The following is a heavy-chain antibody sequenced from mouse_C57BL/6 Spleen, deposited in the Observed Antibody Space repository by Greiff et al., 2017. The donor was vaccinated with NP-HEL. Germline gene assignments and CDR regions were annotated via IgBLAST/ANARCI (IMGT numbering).Heavy chain of an antibody. CDR2: ISDGGSYT. V-gene: IGHV5-4*01. J-gene: IGHJ3*01. Sequence: EVKLVESGGGLVKPGGSLKLSCAASGFTFSSYAMSWVRQTPEKRLEWVATISDGGSYTYYPDNVKGRFTISRDNAKNNLYLQMSHLKSEDTAMYYCARDRPTTVVEGFAYWGQGTLVTVSA. CDR3: ARDRPTTVVEGFAY. CDR1: GFTFSSYA. D-gene: IGHD1-1*01.